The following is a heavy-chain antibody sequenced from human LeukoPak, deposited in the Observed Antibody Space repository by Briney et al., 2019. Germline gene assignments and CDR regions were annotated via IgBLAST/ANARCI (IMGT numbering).Heavy chain of an antibody. J-gene: IGHJ4*02. CDR3: ARGDAFSGDY. CDR1: GFTFSTYW. Sequence: GGSLRLSCAASGFTFSTYWMTWVRQAPGKGLDLVANINQDGNKEYYVDSVKGRFTISRDNANNSLYLPMNSLRAEDTAVYYCARGDAFSGDYWGQGTLVTVSS. CDR2: INQDGNKE. V-gene: IGHV3-7*04.